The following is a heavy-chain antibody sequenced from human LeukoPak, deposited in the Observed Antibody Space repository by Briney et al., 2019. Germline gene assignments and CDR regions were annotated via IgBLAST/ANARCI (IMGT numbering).Heavy chain of an antibody. D-gene: IGHD3-3*01. CDR1: GFTFSSYS. CDR2: ISSSSSYI. Sequence: GGSLRLSCAASGFTFSSYSMNWVRQAPGKGLEWVSSISSSSSYIYYADSVKGRFTISRDNAKNSLYLQMNSLRAEDTAVYYCAREDYDFWSGYYYGMDVWGQGTTVTVSS. CDR3: AREDYDFWSGYYYGMDV. V-gene: IGHV3-21*04. J-gene: IGHJ6*02.